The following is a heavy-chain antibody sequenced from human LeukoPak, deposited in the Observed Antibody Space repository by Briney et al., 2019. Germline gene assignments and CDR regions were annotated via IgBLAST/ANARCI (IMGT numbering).Heavy chain of an antibody. V-gene: IGHV3-30*02. Sequence: PGGSLRLSCAASGFTFSSYGMHWVRQAPGKGLEWVAFIRYDGSNKYYADSVKGRFTISRDNSKNTLYLQMNSLRAEDTAVYYCAKDFKLELNYFDYWGQGTLVTVSS. D-gene: IGHD1-7*01. CDR2: IRYDGSNK. CDR1: GFTFSSYG. J-gene: IGHJ4*02. CDR3: AKDFKLELNYFDY.